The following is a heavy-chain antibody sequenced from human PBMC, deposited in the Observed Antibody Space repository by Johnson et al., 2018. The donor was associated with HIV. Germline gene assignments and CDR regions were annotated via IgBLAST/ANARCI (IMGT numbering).Heavy chain of an antibody. D-gene: IGHD4-23*01. CDR3: AKAIWGGGNLGMGAFDI. CDR1: GFTFDDYA. CDR2: ISWNSGSI. V-gene: IGHV3-9*01. Sequence: VQLVESGGGLVQPGRSLRLSCAASGFTFDDYAMHWVRQVPGKGLEWVSGISWNSGSIGYADSVKGRFTISRDNAKNYLYLQMDSLRVEDTALYYCAKAIWGGGNLGMGAFDIWGQGTMVTVSS. J-gene: IGHJ3*02.